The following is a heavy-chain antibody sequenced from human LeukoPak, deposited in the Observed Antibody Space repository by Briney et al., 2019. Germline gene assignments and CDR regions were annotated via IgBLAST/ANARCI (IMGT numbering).Heavy chain of an antibody. J-gene: IGHJ5*02. D-gene: IGHD3-10*01. CDR3: ARGGLKENWFDP. Sequence: SETLSLTCTVSGGSISSYYWSWIRQPPGKGLEWIGYIYYSGSTNYNPSLKSRVTISVDTSKNQFSLKLSSVTAADTAVYYCARGGLKENWFDPWGQGTLVTVSS. CDR1: GGSISSYY. V-gene: IGHV4-59*01. CDR2: IYYSGST.